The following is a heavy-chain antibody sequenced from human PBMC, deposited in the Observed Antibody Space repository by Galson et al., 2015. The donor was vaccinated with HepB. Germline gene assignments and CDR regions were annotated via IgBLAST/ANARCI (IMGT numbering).Heavy chain of an antibody. CDR2: IYHNGNA. CDR1: GGSISSSGYS. CDR3: ARTYIWGSYSDY. Sequence: LTCTASGGSISSSGYSWSWIRQPPGKRLEWIGYIYHNGNAYYNPSLKSRASISVDTSRNRFSLKLSSVAAADTALYYCARTYIWGSYSDYWGQGTLVVVSS. D-gene: IGHD3-16*01. J-gene: IGHJ4*02. V-gene: IGHV4-30-4*07.